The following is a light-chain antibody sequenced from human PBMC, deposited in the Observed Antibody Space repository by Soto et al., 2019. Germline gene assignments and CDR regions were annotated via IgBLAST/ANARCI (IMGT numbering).Light chain of an antibody. CDR1: SRDVGGYDY. V-gene: IGLV2-14*01. CDR3: SSYVGSRPGVV. J-gene: IGLJ2*01. CDR2: DVS. Sequence: QSVLTQPASVSGSPGQSITISCTGASRDVGGYDYVSWYQQHPGKAPKLVIYDVSNRPSGVSDRFSGSKSGNTASLTISGLQAEDEADYYCSSYVGSRPGVVFGGGTKLTVL.